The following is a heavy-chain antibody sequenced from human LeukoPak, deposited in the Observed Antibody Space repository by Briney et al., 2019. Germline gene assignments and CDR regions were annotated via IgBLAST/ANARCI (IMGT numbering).Heavy chain of an antibody. D-gene: IGHD1-26*01. CDR3: ARVTGSIDY. CDR1: GYTFTGYD. Sequence: GASVRVSCKASGYTFTGYDINWVRQATGQGLEWMGWMNPKSGNTGYAQKFQGRVTMTRDTSISTAYMELGSLRSEDTAVYYCARVTGSIDYWGQGTLVTVSS. J-gene: IGHJ4*02. V-gene: IGHV1-8*01. CDR2: MNPKSGNT.